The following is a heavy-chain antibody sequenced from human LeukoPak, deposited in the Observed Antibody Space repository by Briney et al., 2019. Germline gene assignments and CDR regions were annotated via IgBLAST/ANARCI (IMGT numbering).Heavy chain of an antibody. CDR3: ATTNDGGGYQWGDFFDF. D-gene: IGHD3-22*01. V-gene: IGHV1-69*04. Sequence: SVKVSCKASGGTSNSHAISWVRQAPGQGLEWMGRIIPNLGTTNRAQNFQDRVTLTADKSTNTAYMELTSLTSDDTAVYYCATTNDGGGYQWGDFFDFWGQGTLVNVSS. J-gene: IGHJ4*02. CDR2: IIPNLGTT. CDR1: GGTSNSHA.